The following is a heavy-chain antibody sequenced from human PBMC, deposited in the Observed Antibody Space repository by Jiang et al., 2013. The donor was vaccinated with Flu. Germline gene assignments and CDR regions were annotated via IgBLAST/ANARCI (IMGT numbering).Heavy chain of an antibody. J-gene: IGHJ6*02. CDR1: GFTFSSYG. CDR2: ISYDGSNK. Sequence: VQLLESGGGVVQPGRSLRLSCAASGFTFSSYGMHWVRQAPGKGLEWVAVISYDGSNKYYADSVKGRFTISRDNSKNTLYLQMNSLRAEDTAVYYCAKDIVVVPAATNYYYYGMDVWGQGTTVTVSS. V-gene: IGHV3-30*18. CDR3: AKDIVVVPAATNYYYYGMDV. D-gene: IGHD2-2*01.